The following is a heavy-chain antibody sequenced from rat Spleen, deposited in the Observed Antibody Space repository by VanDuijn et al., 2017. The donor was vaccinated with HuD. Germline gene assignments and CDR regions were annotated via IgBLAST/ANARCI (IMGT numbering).Heavy chain of an antibody. CDR2: IWAGGNT. Sequence: QVQLKESGPGLVQPSQTLSLTCTVSGFSRTSYHVSWVRQSPGKSLVWMGTIWAGGNTHYNSAVQSRLSIIRDTSKSQVFLKMNSLQTEDTAIYYCTRGYDYVMDAWGQGASVTVSS. CDR1: GFSRTSYH. V-gene: IGHV2-13*01. D-gene: IGHD1-7*01. J-gene: IGHJ4*01. CDR3: TRGYDYVMDA.